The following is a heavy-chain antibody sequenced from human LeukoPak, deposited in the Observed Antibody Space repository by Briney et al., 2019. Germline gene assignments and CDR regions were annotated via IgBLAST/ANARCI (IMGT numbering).Heavy chain of an antibody. V-gene: IGHV4-59*08. CDR2: IYGIENT. CDR1: ADSITSGY. CDR3: AGRGQRYFRD. Sequence: SETLSLTCNITADSITSGYWSWIRQSPGKGLEWIGYIYGIENTDYNPSLKSRVTLPLDTSKNQLSLKLTAVSAADTAVYYCAGRGQRYFRDWGQGTLVTVSS. J-gene: IGHJ1*01.